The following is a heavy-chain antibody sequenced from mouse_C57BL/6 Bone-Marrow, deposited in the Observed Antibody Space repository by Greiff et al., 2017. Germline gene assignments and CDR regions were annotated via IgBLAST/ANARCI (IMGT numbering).Heavy chain of an antibody. CDR3: ARHGNSYFDY. D-gene: IGHD2-1*01. V-gene: IGHV5-6*01. J-gene: IGHJ2*01. CDR2: ISSGGSYT. Sequence: DVHLVESGGDLVKPGGSLKLSCAASGFTFSSYGMSWVRQTPDKRLEWVATISSGGSYTYYPDSVKGRFTISRDNAKNTLYLQMSSLKSEDTAMYYCARHGNSYFDYWGQGTTLTVSS. CDR1: GFTFSSYG.